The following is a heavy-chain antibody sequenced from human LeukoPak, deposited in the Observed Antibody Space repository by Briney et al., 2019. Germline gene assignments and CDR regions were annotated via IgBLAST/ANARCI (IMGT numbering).Heavy chain of an antibody. J-gene: IGHJ4*02. V-gene: IGHV4-61*01. CDR2: IYYSGST. CDR3: ARSFGSGSYFFDY. D-gene: IGHD3-10*01. Sequence: SETLSLTCTVSGGSVSSGSYYWSWIRQPPGKGLEWIGYIYYSGSTNYNPSLKGRVTISVDTSRNQFSLKLSSVTAADTAVYYCARSFGSGSYFFDYWGQGTLVTVSS. CDR1: GGSVSSGSYY.